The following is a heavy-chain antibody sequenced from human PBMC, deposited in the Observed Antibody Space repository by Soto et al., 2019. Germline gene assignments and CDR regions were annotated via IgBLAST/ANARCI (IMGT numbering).Heavy chain of an antibody. D-gene: IGHD2-15*01. Sequence: QVQLVQSGAEVKKPGSSVKVSCKASGGTLSSHGFNWVRQAPGQGLEWMGGSIPMFGITNHTQKFQDRITITADASTSTVSMALRSLRSDDTAVYSCASDRGYGLVNWGQGILLTVSS. J-gene: IGHJ4*02. CDR1: GGTLSSHG. CDR3: ASDRGYGLVN. CDR2: SIPMFGIT. V-gene: IGHV1-69*12.